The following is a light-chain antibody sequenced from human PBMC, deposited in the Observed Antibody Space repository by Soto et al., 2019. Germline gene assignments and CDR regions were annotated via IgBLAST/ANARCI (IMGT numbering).Light chain of an antibody. Sequence: QSVLTQPRSVSGSPGQSVTISCTGTSSDVGGYNYVSWYQQHPGNAPKLMIYDVSKRPSGVPDRFSGSKAGNAASLTISGVQAEDYADYCCCSYAGTYYVFGTGTKVTVL. J-gene: IGLJ1*01. V-gene: IGLV2-11*01. CDR3: CSYAGTYYV. CDR2: DVS. CDR1: SSDVGGYNY.